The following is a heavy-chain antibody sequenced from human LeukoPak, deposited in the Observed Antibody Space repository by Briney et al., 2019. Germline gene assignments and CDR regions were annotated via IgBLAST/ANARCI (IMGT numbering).Heavy chain of an antibody. V-gene: IGHV4-4*07. CDR1: NGSISIYY. CDR3: AREITVTRPFDY. J-gene: IGHJ4*02. Sequence: SETLSLTCTVSNGSISIYYWSWVRQPAGKGLEWIGRISASGSTNYNPSLKSRVTMSLDTSKNQFSLKLSSATAAETAVYYGAREITVTRPFDYWGPGTLVTVSS. D-gene: IGHD4-17*01. CDR2: ISASGST.